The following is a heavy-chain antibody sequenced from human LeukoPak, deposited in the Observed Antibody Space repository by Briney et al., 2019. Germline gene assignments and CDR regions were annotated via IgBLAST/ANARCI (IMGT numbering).Heavy chain of an antibody. CDR1: GFTFSSQN. D-gene: IGHD6-19*01. CDR3: VKNGWLDY. CDR2: ISTNGDST. Sequence: GGSLRLSCAASGFTFSSQNMNWARQAPGKGLEWVAYISTNGDSTKYADSVEGRFTISRDNVENSLYLLMNSLRVDDTAVYYCVKNGWLDYWGQGIVVTVSS. J-gene: IGHJ4*02. V-gene: IGHV3-21*01.